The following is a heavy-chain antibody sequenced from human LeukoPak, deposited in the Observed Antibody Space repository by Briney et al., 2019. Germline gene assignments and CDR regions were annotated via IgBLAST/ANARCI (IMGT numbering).Heavy chain of an antibody. CDR3: AKDCFRWAFDY. Sequence: GGSLRLSCAASGFTFNTYTMSWVRQAPGKGLEWVSVISGTGDTTYYADSGKGRFTISRDNSKSMLYLQMNSLRVEDTAVYYCAKDCFRWAFDYWGPGTLVTVSS. J-gene: IGHJ4*02. V-gene: IGHV3-23*01. D-gene: IGHD1-26*01. CDR2: ISGTGDTT. CDR1: GFTFNTYT.